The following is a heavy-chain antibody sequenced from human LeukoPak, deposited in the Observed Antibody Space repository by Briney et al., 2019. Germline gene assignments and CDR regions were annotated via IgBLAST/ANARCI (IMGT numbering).Heavy chain of an antibody. CDR3: ARRHLIGNGYFDH. V-gene: IGHV1-18*01. Sequence: GASVKVSCKASGYACSNYGLAWLRRAPGQGLQRLGWISTFNGHTNYAQIVQDRVTMTTDTSTNTAYLELRSLRSDDTAVYYCARRHLIGNGYFDHWGQGTLVTVSS. CDR1: GYACSNYG. J-gene: IGHJ4*02. D-gene: IGHD4-23*01. CDR2: ISTFNGHT.